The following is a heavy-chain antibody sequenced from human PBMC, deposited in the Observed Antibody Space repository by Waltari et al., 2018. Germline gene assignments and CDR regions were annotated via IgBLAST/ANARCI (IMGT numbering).Heavy chain of an antibody. J-gene: IGHJ4*02. Sequence: EVQLVESGGGLVQPGRSLRLSCTASGFTFGDYAMSGVRQAPGKGLEWVGFIRSKAYGWTTEYAASVKGRFTISRDDSKSIAYLQMNSLKTEDTAVYYCTRDSSSWYAYWGQGTLVTVSS. V-gene: IGHV3-49*04. CDR3: TRDSSSWYAY. D-gene: IGHD6-13*01. CDR2: IRSKAYGWTT. CDR1: GFTFGDYA.